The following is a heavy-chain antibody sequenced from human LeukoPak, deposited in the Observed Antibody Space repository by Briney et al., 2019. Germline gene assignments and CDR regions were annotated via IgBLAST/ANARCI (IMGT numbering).Heavy chain of an antibody. Sequence: GGSLILSCAASGFTFSSYSMNWVRQAPGKGLEWVSYISSSSSTIDHADSVKGRFTISRDNAKNSLYLQMSSLRAEDTAVYYCATSGPPGSVYFDFWGQGTLVTVSS. CDR3: ATSGPPGSVYFDF. V-gene: IGHV3-48*01. D-gene: IGHD6-19*01. CDR1: GFTFSSYS. CDR2: ISSSSSTI. J-gene: IGHJ4*02.